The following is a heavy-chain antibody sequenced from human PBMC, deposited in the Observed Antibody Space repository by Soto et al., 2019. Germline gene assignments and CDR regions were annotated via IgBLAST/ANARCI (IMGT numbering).Heavy chain of an antibody. CDR3: ARGGILNWYFDL. J-gene: IGHJ2*01. V-gene: IGHV3-74*01. D-gene: IGHD1-26*01. CDR1: GFTFSSYW. Sequence: EVQLVESGGGLVQPGGSLRLSCAASGFTFSSYWMHWVRQAPGKGLVWVSRINSDGSSTSYADSVKGRFTISRYNAKNTLYLQMNSLRAEDTAVYYCARGGILNWYFDLWGRGTLVTVSS. CDR2: INSDGSST.